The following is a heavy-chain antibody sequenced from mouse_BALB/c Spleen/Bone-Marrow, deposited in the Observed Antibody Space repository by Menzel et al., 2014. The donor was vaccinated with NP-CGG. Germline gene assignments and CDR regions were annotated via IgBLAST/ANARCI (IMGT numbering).Heavy chain of an antibody. CDR2: ISSGGST. D-gene: IGHD1-1*01. J-gene: IGHJ1*01. CDR1: GFTFSSYA. Sequence: EVHLVESGGGLVKPGGSLKLSCAASGFTFSSYAVSWVRQTPEKRLEWVASISSGGSTYYPDSVKGRFTISRDNARNILYLQMSSLRSEDTAMYYCARGDYYGSSFYWYFDVWGAGTTVTVSS. CDR3: ARGDYYGSSFYWYFDV. V-gene: IGHV5-6-5*01.